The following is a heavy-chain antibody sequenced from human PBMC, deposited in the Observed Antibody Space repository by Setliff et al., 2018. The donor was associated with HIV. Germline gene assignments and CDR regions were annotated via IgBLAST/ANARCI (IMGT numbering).Heavy chain of an antibody. D-gene: IGHD2-21*02. Sequence: PSETLSLTCTVSGGSISSNNYYWGWIRQPPGKGLEYIGSTYHSGNTYYMPSLQSRVTISVDMSKNQFSLNLNSVTAADTAVYYCARGQGCGGGCHYAFEMWGQGTMVTVSS. CDR3: ARGQGCGGGCHYAFEM. CDR2: TYHSGNT. CDR1: GGSISSNNYY. V-gene: IGHV4-39*01. J-gene: IGHJ3*02.